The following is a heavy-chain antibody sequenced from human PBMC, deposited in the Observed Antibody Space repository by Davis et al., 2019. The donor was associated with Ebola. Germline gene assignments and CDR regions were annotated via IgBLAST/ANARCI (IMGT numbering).Heavy chain of an antibody. V-gene: IGHV1-8*01. Sequence: ASVKVSCKASGYTFTNYDIYWMRQAPGQGLEWVGWMNPNSGNAAYARRLQGRVTMTRNTSITTAYMELSTLTSEDTAVYYCARGIRAGDYREYWGRGTLVNVAS. J-gene: IGHJ4*02. CDR3: ARGIRAGDYREY. CDR2: MNPNSGNA. CDR1: GYTFTNYD. D-gene: IGHD4-17*01.